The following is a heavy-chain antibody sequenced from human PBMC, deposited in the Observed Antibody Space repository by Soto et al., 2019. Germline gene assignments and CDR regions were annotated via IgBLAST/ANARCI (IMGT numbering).Heavy chain of an antibody. Sequence: QVQLQESGPGLVKPSQTLSLTCTVSGGSISSGGYYWSWIRQHPGKGLGWIGYIYNSGSTYYNPSLKSRVTMSVDTSKNQFSLKLSSVTAADTAVYYCARTPVVVPAAAGTYYFDYWGQGTLVTVSS. CDR1: GGSISSGGYY. CDR2: IYNSGST. D-gene: IGHD2-2*01. V-gene: IGHV4-31*03. CDR3: ARTPVVVPAAAGTYYFDY. J-gene: IGHJ4*02.